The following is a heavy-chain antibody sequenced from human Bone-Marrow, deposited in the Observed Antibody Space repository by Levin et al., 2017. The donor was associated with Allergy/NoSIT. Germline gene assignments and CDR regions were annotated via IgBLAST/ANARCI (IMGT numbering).Heavy chain of an antibody. V-gene: IGHV3-7*04. CDR3: SWSLDY. Sequence: GESLKISCAASGFTFSTSWMDWVRQTPGKGLEWVANINGDGSEKYYVDSVKGRFTISRDNAKNALYLQMNSLRADDTAVYYCSWSLDYWGQGTLVTVSS. CDR2: INGDGSEK. CDR1: GFTFSTSW. J-gene: IGHJ4*02.